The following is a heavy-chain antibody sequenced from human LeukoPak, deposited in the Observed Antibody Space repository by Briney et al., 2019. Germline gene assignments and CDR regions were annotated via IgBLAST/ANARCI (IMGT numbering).Heavy chain of an antibody. CDR2: IKQDGSEK. D-gene: IGHD6-13*01. CDR3: ARLGSSSWTFDY. J-gene: IGHJ4*02. V-gene: IGHV3-7*03. CDR1: GFTFSSYW. Sequence: GGSLRLSCAASGFTFSSYWMSWVRQAPGKGLGWVANIKQDGSEKYYVDSVKGRFTISRDNAKNSLYLQMNSLRAGDTAVYYCARLGSSSWTFDYWGQGTLVTVSS.